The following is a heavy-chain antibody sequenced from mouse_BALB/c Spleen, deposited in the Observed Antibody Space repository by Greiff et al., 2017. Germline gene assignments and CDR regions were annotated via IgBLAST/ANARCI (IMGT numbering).Heavy chain of an antibody. CDR2: ISSGSSTI. D-gene: IGHD3-2*01. CDR1: GFTFSSFG. Sequence: EVQGVESGGGLVQPGGSRKLSCAASGFTFSSFGMHWVRQAPEKGLEWVAYISSGSSTIYYADTVKGRFTISRDNPKNTLFLQMTSLRSEDTAMYYCARDSSGYGLAYWGQGTLVTVSA. J-gene: IGHJ3*01. CDR3: ARDSSGYGLAY. V-gene: IGHV5-17*02.